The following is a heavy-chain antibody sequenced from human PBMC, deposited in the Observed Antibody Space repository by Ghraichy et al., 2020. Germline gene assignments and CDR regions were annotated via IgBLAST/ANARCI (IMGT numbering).Heavy chain of an antibody. J-gene: IGHJ4*02. V-gene: IGHV4-34*01. Sequence: SETLSLTCAVYGGSFSGYYWSWIRQPPGKGLEWIGEINHSGSTNYNPSLKSRVTISVDTSKNQFSLKLSSVTAADTAVYYCARGVGYSSGWYHEDYWGQGTLVTVSS. CDR2: INHSGST. D-gene: IGHD6-19*01. CDR1: GGSFSGYY. CDR3: ARGVGYSSGWYHEDY.